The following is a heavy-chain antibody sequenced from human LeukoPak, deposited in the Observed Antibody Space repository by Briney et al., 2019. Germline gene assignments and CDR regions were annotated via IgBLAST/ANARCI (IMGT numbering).Heavy chain of an antibody. CDR2: VHLDGRT. V-gene: IGHV4-4*02. CDR3: AREGGFSRPLYY. CDR1: GGSVACSNW. J-gene: IGHJ4*02. Sequence: SETLSHTCDVSGGSVACSNWWTSVRQPPGKGLEWIGEVHLDGRTNYNPSLKSRLMMSVDLPENHISLKLTSVTAADTAVYYCAREGGFSRPLYYWGQGTLVTVSS. D-gene: IGHD3-3*01.